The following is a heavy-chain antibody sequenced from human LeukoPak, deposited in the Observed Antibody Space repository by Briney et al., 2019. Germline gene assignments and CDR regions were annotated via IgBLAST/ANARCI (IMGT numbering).Heavy chain of an antibody. Sequence: SETLSLTCTVSGGSISSYYWSWIRQPPGKGLEWIGYIYYSGSTNYNPSLKNRVTISVDTSKNQFSLKLSSVTAADTAVYYCARDLDGYNPNWGQGTLVTVSS. D-gene: IGHD5-24*01. CDR3: ARDLDGYNPN. CDR1: GGSISSYY. V-gene: IGHV4-59*01. J-gene: IGHJ4*02. CDR2: IYYSGST.